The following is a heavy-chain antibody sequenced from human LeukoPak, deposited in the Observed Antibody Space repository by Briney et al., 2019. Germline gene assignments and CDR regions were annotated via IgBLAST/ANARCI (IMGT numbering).Heavy chain of an antibody. V-gene: IGHV1-2*04. CDR1: GYTFTGYY. CDR2: INPNSGGT. CDR3: ARGYCSSTSCYLWFDP. D-gene: IGHD2-2*01. Sequence: GASVKVSCKASGYTFTGYYMHWVRQAPGQGLEWMGWINPNSGGTNYAQKFQGWVTMTRDTSISTAYMELSRLRSDDTAVYYCARGYCSSTSCYLWFDPWGQGTLVTVSS. J-gene: IGHJ5*02.